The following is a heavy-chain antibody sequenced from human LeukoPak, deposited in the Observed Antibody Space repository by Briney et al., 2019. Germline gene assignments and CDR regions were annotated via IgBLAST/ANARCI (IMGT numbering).Heavy chain of an antibody. J-gene: IGHJ4*02. Sequence: GWSMRLSCAASGFTFSSYAMCWVRQAPGKGLEWVSAISGSGGSTYYAVSVKGRFTISREKSKNTLYLQMNSLRAEDTAVYYCAKSMGFGELFRIDYYYFDYWGQGTLVTVSS. CDR1: GFTFSSYA. CDR2: ISGSGGST. V-gene: IGHV3-23*01. CDR3: AKSMGFGELFRIDYYYFDY. D-gene: IGHD3-10*01.